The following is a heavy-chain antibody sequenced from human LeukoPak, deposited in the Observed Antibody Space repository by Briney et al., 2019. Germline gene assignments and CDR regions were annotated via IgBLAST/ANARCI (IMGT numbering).Heavy chain of an antibody. D-gene: IGHD3-10*01. CDR2: ISYDGSNK. Sequence: GRSLRLSCAASGFTFSSYAMHWVRQAPGKGLEWVAVISYDGSNKYYADSVKGRFTISRDNSKNTLYLQMNSLRAEDTAVYYCARAALGVRGVLGYWGQGTLVTVSS. V-gene: IGHV3-30*04. CDR1: GFTFSSYA. CDR3: ARAALGVRGVLGY. J-gene: IGHJ4*02.